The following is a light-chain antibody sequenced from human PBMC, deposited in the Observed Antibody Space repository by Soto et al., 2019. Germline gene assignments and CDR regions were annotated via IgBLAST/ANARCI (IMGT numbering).Light chain of an antibody. CDR3: SSYTSSSTLLYV. V-gene: IGLV2-14*01. CDR2: DVS. CDR1: SSDVGGYNY. J-gene: IGLJ1*01. Sequence: QSALTPPASVSGSPGQSMTISCTGTSSDVGGYNYVSWYQQHPGKAPKLMIYDVSNRPSGVSNRFSGSKSGNTASLTISGLQSEDEADYYCSSYTSSSTLLYVFGTGTKVTVL.